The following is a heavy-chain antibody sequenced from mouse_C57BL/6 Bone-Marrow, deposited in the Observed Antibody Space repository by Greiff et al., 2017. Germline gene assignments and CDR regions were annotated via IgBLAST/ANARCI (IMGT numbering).Heavy chain of an antibody. Sequence: QVQLQQSGAELMKPGASVKLSCKATGYTFTGYWIEWVKQRPGHGLEWIGEILPGSGSTNYNEKFKGKATFTADTSSNTAYMQRSSLTTEYSAIYCCARGDTSVVATGDYWGQGTTLTVSA. D-gene: IGHD1-1*01. J-gene: IGHJ2*01. CDR1: GYTFTGYW. CDR3: ARGDTSVVATGDY. CDR2: ILPGSGST. V-gene: IGHV1-9*01.